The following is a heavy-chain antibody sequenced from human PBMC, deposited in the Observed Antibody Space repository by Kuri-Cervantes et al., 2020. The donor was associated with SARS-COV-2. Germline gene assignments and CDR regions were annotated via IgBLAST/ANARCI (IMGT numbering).Heavy chain of an antibody. V-gene: IGHV3-21*01. D-gene: IGHD2-2*01. CDR3: ARGVVPAALFDY. Sequence: GESLKISCAASGFTFSSYSMNWVRQAPGKGLEWVSSISSSSSYIYYADSVKGRFTISRDNAKNSLYLQMNSLRDEDTAVYYCARGVVPAALFDYWGQGTLVTVSS. CDR2: ISSSSSYI. CDR1: GFTFSSYS. J-gene: IGHJ4*02.